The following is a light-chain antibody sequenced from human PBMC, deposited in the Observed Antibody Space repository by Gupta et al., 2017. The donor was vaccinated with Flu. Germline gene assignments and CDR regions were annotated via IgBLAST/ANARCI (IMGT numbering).Light chain of an antibody. Sequence: SYVLNRPPTVSVAPGHPARITCGGNNIGSKRVHWYQQKPGQAPWLVVYDDSDRPSGIPERFSGSNSGNTATLTISRVEAGDEADYYCQVWDSSSDRVVFGGGTKLTVL. CDR3: QVWDSSSDRVV. CDR1: NIGSKR. J-gene: IGLJ2*01. CDR2: DDS. V-gene: IGLV3-21*02.